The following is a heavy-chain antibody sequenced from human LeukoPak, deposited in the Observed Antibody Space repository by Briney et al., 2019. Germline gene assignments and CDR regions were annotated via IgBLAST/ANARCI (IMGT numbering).Heavy chain of an antibody. Sequence: PGGSLRLSCAASGFTFSSYEMNWVRQAPGKGLEWVSYISSSGSTIYYADSVKGRFTISRDNAKNSLYLQMNSLRAEDTAVYYCARERLYGAGSTWFDPWGQGTLVTASS. CDR2: ISSSGSTI. CDR1: GFTFSSYE. CDR3: ARERLYGAGSTWFDP. J-gene: IGHJ5*02. V-gene: IGHV3-48*03. D-gene: IGHD3-10*01.